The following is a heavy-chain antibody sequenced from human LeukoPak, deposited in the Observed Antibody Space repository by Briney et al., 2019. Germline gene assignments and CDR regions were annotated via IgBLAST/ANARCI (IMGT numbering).Heavy chain of an antibody. D-gene: IGHD3-16*01. CDR1: GFTLSDSW. CDR2: MNQDGSAK. Sequence: PGGSLRLSCAASGFTLSDSWMSWVRQAPGKGLGWVANMNQDGSAKGYVDSVKGRFTISRDNARNSLYLQMSSLRPEDTAVYYCATYTHWVAGDVWGQGTTVTVSS. CDR3: ATYTHWVAGDV. V-gene: IGHV3-7*01. J-gene: IGHJ6*02.